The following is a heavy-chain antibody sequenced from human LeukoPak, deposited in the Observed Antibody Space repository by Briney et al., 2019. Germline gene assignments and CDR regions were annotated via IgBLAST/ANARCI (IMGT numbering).Heavy chain of an antibody. CDR2: IIPGGGST. D-gene: IGHD3-16*02. CDR1: GYTFTSKY. J-gene: IGHJ2*01. Sequence: GASVKVSCKASGYTFTSKYIHWVRQAPGQGLDWMGMIIPGGGSTTYAQKFRDRVTMTRDASTSTVYMELSGLRSEDTALYYCATAGGLIEFFDFWGRGTLVTVSS. V-gene: IGHV1-46*01. CDR3: ATAGGLIEFFDF.